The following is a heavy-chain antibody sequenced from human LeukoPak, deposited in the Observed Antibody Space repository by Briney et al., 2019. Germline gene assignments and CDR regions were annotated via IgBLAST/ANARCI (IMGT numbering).Heavy chain of an antibody. V-gene: IGHV3-7*01. J-gene: IGHJ4*02. D-gene: IGHD3-10*01. CDR2: IKQDGGEK. Sequence: PGGSLRLSCAASGFTFSDYWMNWVRQAPWKGLEWVANIKQDGGEKSYVDSVKGRFTISRDNAKNSLHLQMNSLRAEDTAVYYCARERMYSGSGSTFPYYDYWGQGTLVIVSS. CDR1: GFTFSDYW. CDR3: ARERMYSGSGSTFPYYDY.